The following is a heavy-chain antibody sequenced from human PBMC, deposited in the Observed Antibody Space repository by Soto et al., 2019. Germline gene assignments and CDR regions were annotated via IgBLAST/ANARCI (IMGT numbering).Heavy chain of an antibody. J-gene: IGHJ6*02. CDR3: ARGLTGTTYRDYYGMDV. CDR2: ISAYNGNT. D-gene: IGHD1-7*01. CDR1: GYTFTSYG. V-gene: IGHV1-18*04. Sequence: ASVKVSCKASGYTFTSYGISWVRQAPGQGLEWMGWISAYNGNTNYAQKLQGRVTMTTDTSTSTAYMELRSLRSDDTAVYYCARGLTGTTYRDYYGMDVWGQGTTVTVS.